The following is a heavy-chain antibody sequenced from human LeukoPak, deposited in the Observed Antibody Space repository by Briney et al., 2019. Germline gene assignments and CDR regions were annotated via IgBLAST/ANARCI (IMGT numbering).Heavy chain of an antibody. CDR1: GFTFSSYW. CDR2: INSDGSST. J-gene: IGHJ3*02. Sequence: GGSLRLSCAASGFTFSSYWMHWFRQAPGKGLVWVSRINSDGSSTSYADSVKGRFTISRDNAKNTLYLQMNSLRAEDTAVYYCARGPHYYDKSVAFDIWGQGTMVTVSS. CDR3: ARGPHYYDKSVAFDI. D-gene: IGHD3-22*01. V-gene: IGHV3-74*01.